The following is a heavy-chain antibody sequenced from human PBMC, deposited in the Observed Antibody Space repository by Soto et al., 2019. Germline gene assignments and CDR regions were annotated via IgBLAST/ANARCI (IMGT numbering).Heavy chain of an antibody. V-gene: IGHV4-39*01. J-gene: IGHJ6*02. CDR3: ASLFNWNRPRSGLNYYYYGMDV. CDR2: IYYSGST. CDR1: GGSISGSSYY. Sequence: SETLSLTCTVSGGSISGSSYYWGWIRQPPGKGLEWIGSIYYSGSTYYNPSLKSRVTISVDTSKNQFSLKLSSVTAADTAVYYCASLFNWNRPRSGLNYYYYGMDVWGQGTTVTVSS. D-gene: IGHD1-20*01.